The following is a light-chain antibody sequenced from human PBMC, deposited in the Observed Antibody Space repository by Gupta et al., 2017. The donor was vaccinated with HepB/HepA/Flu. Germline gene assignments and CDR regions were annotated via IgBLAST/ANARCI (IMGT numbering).Light chain of an antibody. CDR2: DVS. V-gene: IGLV2-14*01. Sequence: QSALTQPASVSGSPGQSITISCTGTSIDVGGYNFVSWYQQHPGKAPKLMIFDVSNRPSGASNRFSGSKSGNTASLTISGLQAEDEADYYCSSYTSISTIVFGGGTKLTVL. J-gene: IGLJ3*02. CDR1: SIDVGGYNF. CDR3: SSYTSISTIV.